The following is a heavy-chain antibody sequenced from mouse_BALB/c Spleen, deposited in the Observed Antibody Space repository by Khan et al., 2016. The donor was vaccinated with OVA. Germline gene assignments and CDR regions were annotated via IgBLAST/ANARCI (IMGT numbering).Heavy chain of an antibody. CDR1: GYAFSSYW. Sequence: QIQLVQSGAELVRPGSSVKISCRASGYAFSSYWLNWVKQRPGQGLEWIGQIYPGDGDTNYNGKFKGKVTLPADKSSSTAYMQLSSLTSEDSAVFVCSGGYYRGFGYWGQGTTHTVSS. CDR3: SGGYYRGFGY. V-gene: IGHV1-80*01. J-gene: IGHJ2*01. D-gene: IGHD2-3*01. CDR2: IYPGDGDT.